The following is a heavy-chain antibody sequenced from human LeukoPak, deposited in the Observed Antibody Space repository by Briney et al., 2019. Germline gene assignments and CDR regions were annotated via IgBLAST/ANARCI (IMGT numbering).Heavy chain of an antibody. CDR2: IYYSGST. D-gene: IGHD1-1*01. Sequence: SETLSLTCTVSGGSISSSSYYWGWIRQPPGTGLEWIGSIYYSGSTYYNPSLKSRVTISVDTSKNQFSLKLSSVTAADTAVYYCARLVGTTGTTRYYYYGMDVWAREPWSPSP. CDR1: GGSISSSSYY. J-gene: IGHJ6*02. CDR3: ARLVGTTGTTRYYYYGMDV. V-gene: IGHV4-39*01.